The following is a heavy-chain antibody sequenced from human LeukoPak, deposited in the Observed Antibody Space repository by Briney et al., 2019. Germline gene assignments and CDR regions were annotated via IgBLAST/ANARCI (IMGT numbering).Heavy chain of an antibody. V-gene: IGHV1-2*02. CDR3: ARSPVAGTIDY. D-gene: IGHD6-19*01. CDR2: INPNSGGT. Sequence: SVNVSRKASGYTFTGYYMHWVRQPPGQGLEWMGWINPNSGGTNYAQKFQGRVTMTRDTSISTAYMELSRLRSDDTAVYYCARSPVAGTIDYWGQGTLVTVSS. CDR1: GYTFTGYY. J-gene: IGHJ4*02.